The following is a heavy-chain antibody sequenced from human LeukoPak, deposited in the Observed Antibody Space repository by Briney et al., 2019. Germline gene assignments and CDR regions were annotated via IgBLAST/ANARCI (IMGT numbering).Heavy chain of an antibody. CDR3: ARLGYCSSTSCPFDY. D-gene: IGHD2-2*01. V-gene: IGHV1-69*06. CDR2: IIPIFGTA. J-gene: IGHJ4*02. Sequence: SVKVSCKASGGTFSSYAISWVRQAPGQGLEWMGGIIPIFGTANYAQKFQGRVTITADKSTSTAYMELSSLRSEDTAVYYCARLGYCSSTSCPFDYWGQGTLVTVSS. CDR1: GGTFSSYA.